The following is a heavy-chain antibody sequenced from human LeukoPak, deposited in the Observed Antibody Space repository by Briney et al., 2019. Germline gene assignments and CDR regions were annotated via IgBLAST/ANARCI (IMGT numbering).Heavy chain of an antibody. CDR1: GFTFSSYA. J-gene: IGHJ4*02. CDR3: ARDYGDLPARVPYFDY. CDR2: ISSSSSMI. V-gene: IGHV3-48*02. D-gene: IGHD4-17*01. Sequence: GGSLRLSCAPSGFTFSSYAVSWVRQAPGKGLEWVSYISSSSSMIYYADSVKGRFTISRDNAKNSLYLQMKSLRDEDTAIYYCARDYGDLPARVPYFDYWGQGTLVTVSS.